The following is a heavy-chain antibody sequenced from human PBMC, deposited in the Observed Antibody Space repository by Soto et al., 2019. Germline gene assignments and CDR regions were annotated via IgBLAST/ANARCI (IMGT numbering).Heavy chain of an antibody. CDR2: ITGSGAYT. V-gene: IGHV3-23*01. J-gene: IGHJ4*02. CDR1: GFTFSNYA. CDR3: AKGSAHGSPYYFDY. Sequence: GGSLRLSCAASGFTFSNYAMSWVRQTPGKGLEWVSAITGSGAYTYHADSVKGRFTISRDNSENTLYLQMNSLRAEDTALYYCAKGSAHGSPYYFDYWGQGILVTVSS. D-gene: IGHD3-10*01.